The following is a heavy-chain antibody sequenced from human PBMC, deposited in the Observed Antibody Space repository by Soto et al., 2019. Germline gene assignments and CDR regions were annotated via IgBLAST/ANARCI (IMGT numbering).Heavy chain of an antibody. Sequence: SETLSVRTTVAGGSIVSGDYYWSWITQPPGKGLEWIAYIYYRGTTNYNPPLKSRVTISVDTSKNQFSLKLTSVTAADTAVYYCARVIYGSFDYWGQRTLVTVAP. CDR1: GGSIVSGDYY. V-gene: IGHV4-61*08. CDR2: IYYRGTT. J-gene: IGHJ4*02. D-gene: IGHD3-10*01. CDR3: ARVIYGSFDY.